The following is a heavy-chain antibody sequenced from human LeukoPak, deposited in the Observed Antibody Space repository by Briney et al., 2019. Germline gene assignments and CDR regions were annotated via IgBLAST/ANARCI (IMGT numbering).Heavy chain of an antibody. Sequence: GGSLRLSCAVSGFTFSSYGVHWVRQAPGKGLEWVAVISYDGSNKYYADSVKGRFTISRDNSKNTLYLQMNSLRAEDTAVYYCAKGLGGRYCSSTSCSYGMDVWGQGTTVTVSS. V-gene: IGHV3-30*18. CDR2: ISYDGSNK. CDR3: AKGLGGRYCSSTSCSYGMDV. D-gene: IGHD2-2*01. CDR1: GFTFSSYG. J-gene: IGHJ6*02.